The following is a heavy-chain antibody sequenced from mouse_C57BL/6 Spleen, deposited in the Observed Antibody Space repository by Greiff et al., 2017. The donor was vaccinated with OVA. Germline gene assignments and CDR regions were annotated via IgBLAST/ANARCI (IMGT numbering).Heavy chain of an antibody. V-gene: IGHV1-61*01. Sequence: VQLQQPGAELVRPGSSVKLSCKASGYTFTSYWMDWVKQRPGQGLEWIGNIYPSDSETHYNQKFKDKATLTVDKSSSTAYMQLSSLTSEDSAVYYCARGIYYGNYDYFDYWGQGTTLTVSS. D-gene: IGHD2-1*01. J-gene: IGHJ2*01. CDR1: GYTFTSYW. CDR3: ARGIYYGNYDYFDY. CDR2: IYPSDSET.